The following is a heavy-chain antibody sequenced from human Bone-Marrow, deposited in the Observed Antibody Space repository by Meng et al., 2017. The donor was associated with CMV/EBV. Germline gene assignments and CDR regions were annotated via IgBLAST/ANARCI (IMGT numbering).Heavy chain of an antibody. CDR3: ARAVPPGMRGEGPDY. CDR1: GYTFTKFY. CDR2: INPDSGST. Sequence: ASVKVSCKASGYTFTKFYIYWVRQAPGLGPEWMGIINPDSGSTSHAQKFQGRVTMTRDTSTTTAYMELSSLTSEDTAMYYCARAVPPGMRGEGPDYWGPGTLVTVSS. V-gene: IGHV1-46*01. D-gene: IGHD3-16*01. J-gene: IGHJ4*02.